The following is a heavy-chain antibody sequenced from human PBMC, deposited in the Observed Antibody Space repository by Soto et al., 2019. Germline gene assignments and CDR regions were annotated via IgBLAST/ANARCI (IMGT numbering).Heavy chain of an antibody. D-gene: IGHD4-17*01. CDR3: AKAGDGYGDYDY. V-gene: IGHV3-23*01. J-gene: IGHJ4*02. Sequence: GGSRRLSCAASGFTFSSYAMSWVRQAPGRGLEWVSAISGSGGSTYYADSVKGRFTISRDNSKNTLYLQMNSLRAEDTAVYYCAKAGDGYGDYDYWGQGTLVTVSS. CDR1: GFTFSSYA. CDR2: ISGSGGST.